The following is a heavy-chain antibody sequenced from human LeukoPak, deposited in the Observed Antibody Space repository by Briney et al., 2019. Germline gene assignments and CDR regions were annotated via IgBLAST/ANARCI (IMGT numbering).Heavy chain of an antibody. D-gene: IGHD6-19*01. CDR2: IDPSDSYT. CDR3: ARFNVAGISHFDY. CDR1: GYSFTSYW. J-gene: IGHJ4*02. Sequence: GESLKISCKGSGYSFTSYWISWVRQMPGKGLEWMGRIDPSDSYTNYSPSFQGRVTISADKSISTAYLQWSSLKASDTAMYYCARFNVAGISHFDYWGQGTLVTVSS. V-gene: IGHV5-10-1*01.